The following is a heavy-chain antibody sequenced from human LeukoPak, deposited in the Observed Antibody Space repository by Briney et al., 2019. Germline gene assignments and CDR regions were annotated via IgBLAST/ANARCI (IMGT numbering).Heavy chain of an antibody. CDR3: AKAVAGYWYFDL. CDR2: ISGSGGIT. J-gene: IGHJ2*01. Sequence: PGGSLRLSCVASGFTFSNYAMTWVRQAPGKGLEWVSDISGSGGITYYADSVRGRLTISRDNSLNTLYLQMNSPRAEDTAVYYCAKAVAGYWYFDLWGRGTLLTVSP. CDR1: GFTFSNYA. D-gene: IGHD6-19*01. V-gene: IGHV3-23*01.